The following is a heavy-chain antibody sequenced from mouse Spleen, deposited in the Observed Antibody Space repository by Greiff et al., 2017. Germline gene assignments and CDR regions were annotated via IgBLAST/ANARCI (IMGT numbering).Heavy chain of an antibody. CDR2: IWSGGST. J-gene: IGHJ4*01. D-gene: IGHD1-1*01. Sequence: VMLVESGPGLVQPSQSLSITCTVSGFSLTSYGVHWVRQSPGKGLEWLGVIWSGGSTDYNAAFISRLSISKDNSKSQVFFKMNSLQADDTAIYYCARPGGSSYGYAMDYWGQGTSVTVSS. V-gene: IGHV2-2*01. CDR1: GFSLTSYG. CDR3: ARPGGSSYGYAMDY.